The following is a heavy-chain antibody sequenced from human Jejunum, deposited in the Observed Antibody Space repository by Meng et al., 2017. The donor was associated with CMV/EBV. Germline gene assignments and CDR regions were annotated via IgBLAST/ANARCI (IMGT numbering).Heavy chain of an antibody. V-gene: IGHV3-23*01. J-gene: IGHJ6*02. Sequence: YAMTWVRQAPGKGLEWVSAISGSGGRTNYADSVKGRFTISRDNSNNTLYVQMNSLRAEDTAIYYCAKDYPYDFWGVLPSNGMDVWGQGTTVTVSS. CDR3: AKDYPYDFWGVLPSNGMDV. CDR2: ISGSGGRT. CDR1: YA. D-gene: IGHD3-3*01.